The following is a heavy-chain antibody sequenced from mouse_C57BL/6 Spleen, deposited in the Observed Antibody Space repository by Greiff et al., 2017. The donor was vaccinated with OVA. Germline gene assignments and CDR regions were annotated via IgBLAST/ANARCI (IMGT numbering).Heavy chain of an antibody. CDR3: ARRTTVVPYYFDY. J-gene: IGHJ2*01. CDR2: IYPGSGST. V-gene: IGHV1-55*01. Sequence: QVQLQQPGAELVKPGASVKMTCKASGYTFTSYWITWVKQRPGPGLEWIGDIYPGSGSTNYNEKFKSKATLTVDTSSSQAYMKLSSLTSEDSAVYYCARRTTVVPYYFDYWGQGTTLTVSS. CDR1: GYTFTSYW. D-gene: IGHD1-1*01.